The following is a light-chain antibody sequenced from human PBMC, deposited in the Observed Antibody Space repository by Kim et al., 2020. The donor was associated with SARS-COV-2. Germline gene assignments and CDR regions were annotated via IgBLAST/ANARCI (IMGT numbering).Light chain of an antibody. J-gene: IGLJ3*02. CDR2: RNK. CDR3: AAWDGSLISVV. CDR1: SSSNGTEY. V-gene: IGLV1-47*01. Sequence: GQRVTMTCSGSSSSNGTEYVYWCQQLQGTPPKVLIYRNKQRPSGVGDRFSGSKSGTWASLAISRRRSEDEADSYCAAWDGSLISVVFGGGTQLTVL.